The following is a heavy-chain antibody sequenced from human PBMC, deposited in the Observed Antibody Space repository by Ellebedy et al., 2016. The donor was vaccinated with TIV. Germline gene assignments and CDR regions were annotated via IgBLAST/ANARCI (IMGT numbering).Heavy chain of an antibody. CDR2: IVIGSGDT. V-gene: IGHV1-58*02. CDR3: AADPENDYGDPDH. CDR1: GFPFINSV. Sequence: SVKVSCXASGFPFINSVIQWVRQARGQRLEWIGWIVIGSGDTKFAQMFQERVTMTRDMSTDSAFMELSGLTSEDTAVYYCAADPENDYGDPDHWGQGTLVTVSP. D-gene: IGHD4/OR15-4a*01. J-gene: IGHJ4*02.